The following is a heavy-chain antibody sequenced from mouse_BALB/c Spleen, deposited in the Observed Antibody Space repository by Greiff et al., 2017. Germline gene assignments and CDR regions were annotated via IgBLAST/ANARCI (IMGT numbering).Heavy chain of an antibody. CDR1: GYTFTSYW. Sequence: VQLQQSGTVLARPGASVKMSCKASGYTFTSYWMHWVKQRPGQGLEWIGAIYPGNSDTSYNQKFKGKAKLTAVTSTSTAYMELSSRTNEDSAVYYCTRSGYYGSSYAMDYWGQGTSVTVSS. CDR3: TRSGYYGSSYAMDY. V-gene: IGHV1-5*01. D-gene: IGHD1-1*01. CDR2: IYPGNSDT. J-gene: IGHJ4*01.